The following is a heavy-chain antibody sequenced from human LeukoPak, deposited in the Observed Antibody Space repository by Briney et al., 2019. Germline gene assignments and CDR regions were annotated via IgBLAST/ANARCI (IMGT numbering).Heavy chain of an antibody. D-gene: IGHD5-18*01. V-gene: IGHV4-59*08. CDR1: GGSISSYY. CDR2: IYYSGST. Sequence: PSETLSLTCTVSGGSISSYYWSWIRQPPGKGLEWIGYIYYSGSTNYNPSLKSRVTISVDTSKNQFSLKLSSVTAADTAVYYCARLRSYGTSYYYYYYGMDVWGQGTTVTVYS. CDR3: ARLRSYGTSYYYYYYGMDV. J-gene: IGHJ6*02.